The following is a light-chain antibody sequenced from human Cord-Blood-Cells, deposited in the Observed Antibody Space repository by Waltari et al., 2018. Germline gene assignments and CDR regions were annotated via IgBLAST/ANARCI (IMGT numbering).Light chain of an antibody. J-gene: IGKJ2*01. CDR3: QQSYSTPDT. CDR2: AAS. CDR1: QSISSY. V-gene: IGKV1-39*01. Sequence: DIQMTQSPSSLSASVGDRVTITCRASQSISSYLNWDQQKPGKAPKLLIYAASRLQSGVPSRFSGSGSGTDFTLTISSLQPEDFANYYCQQSYSTPDTFGQGTKLAIK.